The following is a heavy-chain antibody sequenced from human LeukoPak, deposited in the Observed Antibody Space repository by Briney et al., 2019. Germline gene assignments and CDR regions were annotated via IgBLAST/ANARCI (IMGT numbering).Heavy chain of an antibody. Sequence: GSLRLSCAASGFTVSSNYMSWIRQPAGKGLEWIGRIYTSGSTNYNPSLKSRVTMSIDTSKNQFSLKVISVTAADAAVYYCARAGDGSGSYDNADYDYWGQGTLVTVSS. CDR2: IYTSGST. D-gene: IGHD3-10*01. J-gene: IGHJ4*02. CDR3: ARAGDGSGSYDNADYDY. V-gene: IGHV4-4*07. CDR1: GFTVSSNY.